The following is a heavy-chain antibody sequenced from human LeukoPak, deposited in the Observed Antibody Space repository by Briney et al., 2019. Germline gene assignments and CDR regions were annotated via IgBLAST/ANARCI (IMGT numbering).Heavy chain of an antibody. D-gene: IGHD3-16*01. CDR2: ITATSLHI. CDR1: GVTFSGYS. Sequence: GGSLRLSCAASGVTFSGYSMNWVRQAPGKGLEWVSAITATSLHIYYADSVKGRFTISRDNAKNSLYLQMNSLRAEDTAVYYCARGGYGMDVWGQGTTVTVSS. J-gene: IGHJ6*02. V-gene: IGHV3-21*04. CDR3: ARGGYGMDV.